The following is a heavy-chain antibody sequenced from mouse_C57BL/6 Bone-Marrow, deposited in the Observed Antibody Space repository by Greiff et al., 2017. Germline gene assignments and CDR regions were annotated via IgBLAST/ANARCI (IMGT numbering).Heavy chain of an antibody. Sequence: VQLQQSGAELVRPGASVTLSCKASGYTFTDYEMHWVKQTPVHGLEWIGAIDPETGGTAYNQKFKGKAILNADKSSSTAYMELRSLTSEDSAVYYCTRGAVVAKGYFDYWGQGTTLTVSS. J-gene: IGHJ2*01. CDR3: TRGAVVAKGYFDY. CDR2: IDPETGGT. V-gene: IGHV1-15*01. D-gene: IGHD1-1*01. CDR1: GYTFTDYE.